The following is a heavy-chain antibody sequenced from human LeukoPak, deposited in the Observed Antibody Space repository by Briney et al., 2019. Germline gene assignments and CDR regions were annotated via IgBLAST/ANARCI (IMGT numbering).Heavy chain of an antibody. D-gene: IGHD2-15*01. V-gene: IGHV4-39*07. CDR1: GGSISSSSYY. CDR3: ARDSATSGFDY. Sequence: SETLSLTCTVSGGSISSSSYYWGWIRQPPGKGPEWIGSIYYSGSTYYNPSLKSRVTISVDTSKNQFSLKLSSVTAADTAIYYCARDSATSGFDYWGQGTLVTVSS. CDR2: IYYSGST. J-gene: IGHJ4*02.